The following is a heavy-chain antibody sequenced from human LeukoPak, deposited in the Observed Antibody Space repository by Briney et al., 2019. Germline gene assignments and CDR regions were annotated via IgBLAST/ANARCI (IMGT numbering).Heavy chain of an antibody. CDR2: IYYNGST. V-gene: IGHV4-59*08. J-gene: IGHJ4*02. Sequence: PSETLSLTCTVSGGSINSYYWSWIRQPPGKGLENIGYIYYNGSTNYNPSLKSRVTISVDTSKKQFSLKLSSVTAADTAVYYCARSSGLWVRHIDSWGQGTLVTVSS. D-gene: IGHD3-10*01. CDR1: GGSINSYY. CDR3: ARSSGLWVRHIDS.